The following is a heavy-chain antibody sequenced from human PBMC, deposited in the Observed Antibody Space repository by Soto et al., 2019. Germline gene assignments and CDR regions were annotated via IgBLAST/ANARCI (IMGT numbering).Heavy chain of an antibody. D-gene: IGHD3-22*01. V-gene: IGHV1-18*04. J-gene: IGHJ6*02. CDR3: AAGERYYDSSGYYYYYYGMDV. Sequence: ASVKVSCKASGYTFTSYGISWVRQAPGQGLDWMGWISAYNGNTKYAQDLQGRVTMTTDTSTSTAYMELRSLRSEDTAVYYCAAGERYYDSSGYYYYYYGMDVWGQGTTVTVSS. CDR1: GYTFTSYG. CDR2: ISAYNGNT.